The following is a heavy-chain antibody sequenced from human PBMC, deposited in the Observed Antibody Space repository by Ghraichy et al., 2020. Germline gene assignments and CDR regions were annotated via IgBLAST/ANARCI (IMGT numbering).Heavy chain of an antibody. CDR1: GFTFTTYD. CDR2: ISGGGVGT. CDR3: ATGSTGSNWFDP. Sequence: GGSLRLSCAASGFTFTTYDMSWVRQAPGKGLEWVSTISGGGVGTYYADSVKGRFTISRDNSRDTLYLQRNGLRAEDTAVYYCATGSTGSNWFDPWGQGTLVTVSP. J-gene: IGHJ5*02. V-gene: IGHV3-23*01.